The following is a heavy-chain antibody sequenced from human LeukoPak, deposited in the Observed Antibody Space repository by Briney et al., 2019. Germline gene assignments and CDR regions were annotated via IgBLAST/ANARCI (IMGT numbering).Heavy chain of an antibody. Sequence: GASVKVSCKASGYTFTSYYMHWVRQAPGQGLEWMGIINPSGGSTSYAQKFQGRVTMTRDMSTSTVYMELSSLRSEDTAVYYCARDGFGLGYCSGGSCYLFDYWGQGTLVTVSS. CDR1: GYTFTSYY. CDR3: ARDGFGLGYCSGGSCYLFDY. V-gene: IGHV1-46*01. J-gene: IGHJ4*02. CDR2: INPSGGST. D-gene: IGHD2-15*01.